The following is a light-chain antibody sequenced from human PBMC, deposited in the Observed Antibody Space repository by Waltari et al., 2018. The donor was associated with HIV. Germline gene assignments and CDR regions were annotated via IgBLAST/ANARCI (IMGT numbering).Light chain of an antibody. CDR3: QSADSSGTSVV. CDR2: KDS. V-gene: IGLV3-25*03. J-gene: IGLJ2*01. Sequence: SYAVTQPPSVSVSHGQTARSTCSGDALPKQYALWYQQTPGQPPVGVRYKDSTRPSGIPERFSGSSSGTTVTLTISGVQAEDEADYYCQSADSSGTSVVFGGGTKLTVL. CDR1: ALPKQY.